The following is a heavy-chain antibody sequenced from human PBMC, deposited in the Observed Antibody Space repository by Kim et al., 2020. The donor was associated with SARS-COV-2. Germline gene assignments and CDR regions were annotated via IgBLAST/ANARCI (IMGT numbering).Heavy chain of an antibody. D-gene: IGHD4-17*01. V-gene: IGHV4-4*09. J-gene: IGHJ4*02. Sequence: TNYPPSLKSRVTISVDTSKTQFPLKLSSVTAADTAVYYCAALGTVTTAHYWGQGTLVTVSS. CDR2: T. CDR3: AALGTVTTAHY.